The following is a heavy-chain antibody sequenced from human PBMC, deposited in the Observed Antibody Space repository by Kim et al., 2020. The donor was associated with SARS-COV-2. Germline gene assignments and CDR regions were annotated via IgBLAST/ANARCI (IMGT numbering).Heavy chain of an antibody. J-gene: IGHJ4*02. Sequence: SETLSLTCTVSGGSISSSSYYWGWIRQPPGKGLEWIGSIYYSGSTYYNPSLKSRVTISVDTSKNQFSLKLSSVTAADTAVYYCARQPPLGNLSLDYWGQGTLVTVSS. CDR3: ARQPPLGNLSLDY. CDR2: IYYSGST. V-gene: IGHV4-39*01. CDR1: GGSISSSSYY. D-gene: IGHD3-16*01.